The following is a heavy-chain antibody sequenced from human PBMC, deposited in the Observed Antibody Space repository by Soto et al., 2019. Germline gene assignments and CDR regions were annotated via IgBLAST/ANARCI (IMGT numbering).Heavy chain of an antibody. D-gene: IGHD1-26*01. CDR3: VREWELLGGRFDY. CDR1: SLSNAW. Sequence: SLSNAWMNWVRQAPGKGLEWVGRIKSKTDGGTTDSAAPVKGRFTISRDDSRNTLYVQMNSLKTEDTGVYYCVREWELLGGRFDYWGQGTLVTVSS. V-gene: IGHV3-15*07. CDR2: IKSKTDGGTT. J-gene: IGHJ4*02.